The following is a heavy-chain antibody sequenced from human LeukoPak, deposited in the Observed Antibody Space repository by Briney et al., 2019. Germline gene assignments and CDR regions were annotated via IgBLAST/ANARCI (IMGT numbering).Heavy chain of an antibody. CDR2: MYYSGST. D-gene: IGHD3-22*01. CDR1: GGSISSSGYY. CDR3: ARGRNSSGYYPYYYYYYYMDV. V-gene: IGHV4-39*07. J-gene: IGHJ6*03. Sequence: SETLSLTCTVSGGSISSSGYYWGWIRQPPGKGLEWIGSMYYSGSTYHNPSLKSRVTISVDTSKNQFSLKLSSVPAADTAVYYCARGRNSSGYYPYYYYYYYMDVWGKGTTVTVSS.